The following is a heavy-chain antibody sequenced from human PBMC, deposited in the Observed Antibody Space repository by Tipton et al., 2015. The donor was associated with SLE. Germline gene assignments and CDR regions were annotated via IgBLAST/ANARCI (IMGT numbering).Heavy chain of an antibody. Sequence: GSLRLSCAVSGFIVSDNFMTWVRQAPGKGLEWVSVIFRGGSTYHADSVKGRFSISRDKSENTLFLQMNSLRAEDTAVYHCAREAYSSGRAGAFDMWGRGTMVTVSS. CDR2: IFRGGST. CDR1: GFIVSDNF. J-gene: IGHJ3*02. D-gene: IGHD6-19*01. V-gene: IGHV3-66*01. CDR3: AREAYSSGRAGAFDM.